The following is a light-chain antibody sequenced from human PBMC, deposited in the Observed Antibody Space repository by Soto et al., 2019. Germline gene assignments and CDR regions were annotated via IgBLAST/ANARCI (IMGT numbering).Light chain of an antibody. CDR1: QSVSDNY. J-gene: IGKJ4*01. V-gene: IGKV3-20*01. CDR2: GAS. Sequence: EIVLTQSPGALSLSPGERATLSCRASQSVSDNYLAWYQRKPGQAPRLLIYGASIRATGIPDRLSGSGSGADFTLTISRLEPEDFAVYYCQQYGGSPRVSFGGGTKVEIK. CDR3: QQYGGSPRVS.